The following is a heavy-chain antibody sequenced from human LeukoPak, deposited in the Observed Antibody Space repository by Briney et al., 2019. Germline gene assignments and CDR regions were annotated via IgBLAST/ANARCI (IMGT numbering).Heavy chain of an antibody. Sequence: PGGSLRLSCAASGLTFSSYGMHWVRQAPGKGLEWVAVISYDGSNKYYADSVKGRFTISRDNSKNTLYLQMNSLRAEDTAVYYCAKDRRRYCSGGSCYSIDYWGQGTLVTVSS. J-gene: IGHJ4*02. V-gene: IGHV3-30*18. CDR3: AKDRRRYCSGGSCYSIDY. CDR1: GLTFSSYG. D-gene: IGHD2-15*01. CDR2: ISYDGSNK.